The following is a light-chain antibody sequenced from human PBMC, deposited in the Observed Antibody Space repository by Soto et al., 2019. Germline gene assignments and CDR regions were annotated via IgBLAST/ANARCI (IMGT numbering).Light chain of an antibody. V-gene: IGKV3-15*01. CDR2: GAS. CDR1: QSVNSN. Sequence: EIVMTQSPATLSVSPGERVTLSCRASQSVNSNLAWYQLKPGQAPRLLIYGASTRATGIPARISGSGSGTEFTLTISSLQSEDFAVYYCQQYNDWPLTFGQGTKVEI. J-gene: IGKJ1*01. CDR3: QQYNDWPLT.